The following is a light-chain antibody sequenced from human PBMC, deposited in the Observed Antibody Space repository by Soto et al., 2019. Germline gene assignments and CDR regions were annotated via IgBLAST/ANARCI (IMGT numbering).Light chain of an antibody. CDR1: QSISSW. Sequence: DIQMTQSPSTLSASVGDRVTITCRASQSISSWLAWYQQKPGKAPKLLIYDASSLESGVPSRFSGSGSGTEFPLTISILQPDDFSSYYCQQYNSYSAWTLGQGTKVEIK. J-gene: IGKJ1*01. CDR3: QQYNSYSAWT. V-gene: IGKV1-5*01. CDR2: DAS.